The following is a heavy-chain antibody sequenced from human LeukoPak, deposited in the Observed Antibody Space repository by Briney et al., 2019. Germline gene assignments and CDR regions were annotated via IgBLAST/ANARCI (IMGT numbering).Heavy chain of an antibody. CDR1: GFSFSSYG. V-gene: IGHV3-33*06. Sequence: GGSLRLSCAASGFSFSSYGMHRVRQSPGKGLEWVAVIWNDGSSKYYVDSVKGRFTISRDNSKNTLYLQMDSLRGDDTAVYYCAKPTRGSGGSFLIDYWGQGTLVTVSS. D-gene: IGHD2-15*01. J-gene: IGHJ4*02. CDR2: IWNDGSSK. CDR3: AKPTRGSGGSFLIDY.